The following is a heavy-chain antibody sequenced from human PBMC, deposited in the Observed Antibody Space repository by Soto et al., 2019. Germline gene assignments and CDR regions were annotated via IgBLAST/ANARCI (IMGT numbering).Heavy chain of an antibody. CDR2: MNPNSVNT. CDR3: ARDEDSSSRFDYYGMDV. J-gene: IGHJ6*04. D-gene: IGHD6-13*01. Sequence: QVQLVQSGAEVKKPGASVKVSCKASGYTFTSYDINWVRQATGQGLEWMGWMNPNSVNTGYAQKFQGRVTMTRNTSISTAYMELSSLRSEDTAVYYCARDEDSSSRFDYYGMDVWGKGTTVTVAS. CDR1: GYTFTSYD. V-gene: IGHV1-8*01.